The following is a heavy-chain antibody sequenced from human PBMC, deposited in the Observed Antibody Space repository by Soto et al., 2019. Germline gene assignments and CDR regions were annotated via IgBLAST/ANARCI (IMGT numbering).Heavy chain of an antibody. Sequence: ASVKVSCKASGYTFTSYDINWVRQATGQGLEWMGWMNPNSGNTGYAQKFQGRVTMTRNTSISTAYMELSSLRSEDTAVYYCARDRRDFWSGYSNWFDPWGQGTLVTVYS. CDR3: ARDRRDFWSGYSNWFDP. CDR2: MNPNSGNT. V-gene: IGHV1-8*01. J-gene: IGHJ5*02. D-gene: IGHD3-3*01. CDR1: GYTFTSYD.